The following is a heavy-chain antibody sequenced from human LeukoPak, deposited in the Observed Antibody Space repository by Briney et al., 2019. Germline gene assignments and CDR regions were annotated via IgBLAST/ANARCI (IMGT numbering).Heavy chain of an antibody. CDR1: GFTLSDYS. Sequence: PGGSLRLSCAASGFTLSDYSMYWVRQAPGKGLEWVSYISSSSSTIYYADSVKGRFTISRDNAKNSLYLQMNSLRAQDTAVYYCARGAHYYYMDVWGKGTTVTVSS. J-gene: IGHJ6*03. CDR3: ARGAHYYYMDV. CDR2: ISSSSSTI. V-gene: IGHV3-48*04.